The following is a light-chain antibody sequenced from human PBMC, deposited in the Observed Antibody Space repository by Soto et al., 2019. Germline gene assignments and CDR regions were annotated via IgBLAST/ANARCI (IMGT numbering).Light chain of an antibody. J-gene: IGKJ5*01. V-gene: IGKV4-1*01. CDR1: QSILFNFNKKDY. Sequence: DIVTTQSPDSLAVSLGERATIHCKTTQSILFNFNKKDYLAWYQQKPGQPPKLLIYWASIRESGVPDRFSGSGSGTDFTLTISSLQAEDVALYYCQQYYSSITFGQGTRLEI. CDR2: WAS. CDR3: QQYYSSIT.